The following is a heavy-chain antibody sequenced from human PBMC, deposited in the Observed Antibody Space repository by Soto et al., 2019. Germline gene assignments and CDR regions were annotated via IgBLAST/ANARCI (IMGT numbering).Heavy chain of an antibody. D-gene: IGHD1-1*01. Sequence: EVQLVESGGGLVKPGGSLRLSCAASGFTFSNAWMSWVRQAPGKGLEWVGRIKSKTDGGTTEYAAPVKGRFTISRDDSKNTLYLQMNSLKTEDTAVYYCTTDRLLTTGTPYRSPNDAFDIWGQGTMVTVSS. J-gene: IGHJ3*02. CDR2: IKSKTDGGTT. CDR3: TTDRLLTTGTPYRSPNDAFDI. V-gene: IGHV3-15*01. CDR1: GFTFSNAW.